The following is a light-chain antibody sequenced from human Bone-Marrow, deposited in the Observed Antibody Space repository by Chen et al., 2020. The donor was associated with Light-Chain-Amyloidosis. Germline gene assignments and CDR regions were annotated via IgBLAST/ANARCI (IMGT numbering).Light chain of an antibody. J-gene: IGLJ3*02. V-gene: IGLV3-21*02. Sequence: SYVLTQPSSVSVAPGQTATIACGGNNIGSTSVHWYQQTPGQAPLLVVYDDSDRPSGIPERLSGSNSGNTATLTISRVEAGDEADYYCQVWDRSSDRPVLGGGTKLTGL. CDR2: DDS. CDR1: NIGSTS. CDR3: QVWDRSSDRPV.